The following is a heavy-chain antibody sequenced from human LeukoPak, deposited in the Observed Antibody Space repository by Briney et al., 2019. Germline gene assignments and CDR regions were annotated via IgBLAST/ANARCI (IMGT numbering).Heavy chain of an antibody. CDR3: ARPGTYANSPLGY. J-gene: IGHJ4*02. V-gene: IGHV3-64*02. D-gene: IGHD2-2*01. Sequence: SGGSLRLSCAASGFSISSYAMHWVRQAPGKGLEYVSTISSNGGSTYYADSVKGRFTISRDNSKNTLYLQMGSLRAEDMAVYYCARPGTYANSPLGYWGQGTLVTVSS. CDR1: GFSISSYA. CDR2: ISSNGGST.